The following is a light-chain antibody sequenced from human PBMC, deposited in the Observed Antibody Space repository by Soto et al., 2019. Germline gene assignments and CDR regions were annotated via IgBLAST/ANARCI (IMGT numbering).Light chain of an antibody. Sequence: QSVLTQPASVSGSPGQSITISCTGTSSDVGGYNYVSWYQQHPGNAPQLMIYEVSNRPSGVSNRFSGSKSGNTASLTISGLQAEDEADYFCSSYTSSSTPVVFGGGTKLTVL. CDR1: SSDVGGYNY. CDR3: SSYTSSSTPVV. CDR2: EVS. V-gene: IGLV2-14*01. J-gene: IGLJ2*01.